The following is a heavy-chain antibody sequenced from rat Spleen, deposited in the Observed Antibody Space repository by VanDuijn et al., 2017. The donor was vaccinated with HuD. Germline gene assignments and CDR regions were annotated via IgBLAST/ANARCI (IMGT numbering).Heavy chain of an antibody. J-gene: IGHJ2*01. V-gene: IGHV3-1*01. Sequence: EVQLQESGPGLVKPSQSLSLTCSVTGYSISSSYRWNWIRKFPGNKMEWIGHINYSGFTSYNPSLKSRVSITRDTSKNQFFRQLNSVVTADTTTYYGTRESNWEPLNYWGQGLMVTVSS. D-gene: IGHD5-1*01. CDR2: INYSGFT. CDR3: TRESNWEPLNY. CDR1: GYSISSSY.